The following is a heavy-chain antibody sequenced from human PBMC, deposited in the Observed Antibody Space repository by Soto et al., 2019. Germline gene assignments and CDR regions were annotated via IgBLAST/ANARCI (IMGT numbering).Heavy chain of an antibody. V-gene: IGHV3-23*01. J-gene: IGHJ1*01. D-gene: IGHD2-15*01. CDR1: GFTFSDYA. Sequence: GSLRLSCVASGFTFSDYAMTWVRQAPGKGLEWVSVISATGATTYYADSVRGRFTISRDNSKNTLNLQMNDLRVEDTAVIYCAKGRKSTEKDIAVMLAAASSIQHWGQGTLVTVSS. CDR3: AKGRKSTEKDIAVMLAAASSIQH. CDR2: ISATGATT.